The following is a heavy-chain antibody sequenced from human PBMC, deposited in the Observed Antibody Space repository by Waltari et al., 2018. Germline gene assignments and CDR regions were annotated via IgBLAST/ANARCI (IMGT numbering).Heavy chain of an antibody. V-gene: IGHV3-7*01. CDR2: IKNDASTK. J-gene: IGHJ4*02. CDR3: ARHGDFCFDY. Sequence: EVQVVESGGDLVQPGGSLRLSCAASGFTFSDYWMGWVRQAPGKWLEWVANIKNDASTKYYVDSVKGRFTISRDNAKNSLYLEMNSLTAEDTAVYYCARHGDFCFDYWGQGILVTVSS. D-gene: IGHD4-17*01. CDR1: GFTFSDYW.